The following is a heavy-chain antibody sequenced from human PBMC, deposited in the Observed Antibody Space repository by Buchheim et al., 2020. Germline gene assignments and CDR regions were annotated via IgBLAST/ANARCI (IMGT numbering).Heavy chain of an antibody. D-gene: IGHD3-9*01. J-gene: IGHJ5*02. Sequence: QLQLQESGPGLVKPSETLSLTCTVSGGSVSSSSYYWGWIRKPPGKGLEWIGTVYYSGYTYYNPSIKSRVTISVDTSKNQFSLKLSSVTAADPAVYYWSRLILTGSRIKVGWFDPWGQRTL. CDR2: VYYSGYT. CDR3: SRLILTGSRIKVGWFDP. CDR1: GGSVSSSSYY. V-gene: IGHV4-39*01.